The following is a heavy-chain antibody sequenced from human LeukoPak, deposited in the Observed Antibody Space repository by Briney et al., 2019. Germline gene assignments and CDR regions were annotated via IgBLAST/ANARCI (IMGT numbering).Heavy chain of an antibody. D-gene: IGHD4/OR15-4a*01. CDR3: ARDTNYIYYYGMDV. CDR2: IKQDGSEK. Sequence: GGSLRLSCAASGFTFNNYWMSWVRQAPGKGLEWVANIKQDGSEKNYMDSVKGRVTISRDNAKNSLYLQMNSLRAEDTAVYYCARDTNYIYYYGMDVWGQGTTVTVSS. CDR1: GFTFNNYW. J-gene: IGHJ6*02. V-gene: IGHV3-7*01.